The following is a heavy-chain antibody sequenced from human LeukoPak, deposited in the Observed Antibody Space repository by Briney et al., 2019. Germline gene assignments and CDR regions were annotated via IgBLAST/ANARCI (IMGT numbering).Heavy chain of an antibody. V-gene: IGHV3-33*01. D-gene: IGHD6-13*01. CDR2: IWYDGSNK. Sequence: GGSLRLSCAASGFTFSSYGMHWVRQAPGKGLEWVAVIWYDGSNKYYADFVKGRFTISRDNSKNTLYLQMNRLRAEDTAVYYCASLGDSSSWYPDDAFDIWGQGTMVTVSS. CDR1: GFTFSSYG. CDR3: ASLGDSSSWYPDDAFDI. J-gene: IGHJ3*02.